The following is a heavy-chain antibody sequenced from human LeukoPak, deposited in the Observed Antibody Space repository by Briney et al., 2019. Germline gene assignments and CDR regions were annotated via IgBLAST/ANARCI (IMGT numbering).Heavy chain of an antibody. J-gene: IGHJ4*02. V-gene: IGHV1-46*01. D-gene: IGHD6-13*01. CDR2: INPSGGST. Sequence: ASVKVSCKASGYTFTSYYMHWVRQAPGQGLEWMGIINPSGGSTSYAQKFKGRVTMTRDTSTSTVYMELSSLRSEDTAVYYCARDTPEIAAAFYWGQGTLVTVSS. CDR1: GYTFTSYY. CDR3: ARDTPEIAAAFY.